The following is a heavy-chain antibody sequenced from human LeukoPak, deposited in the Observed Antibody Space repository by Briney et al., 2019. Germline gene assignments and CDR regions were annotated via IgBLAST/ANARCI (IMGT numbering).Heavy chain of an antibody. J-gene: IGHJ4*02. V-gene: IGHV4-30-4*01. Sequence: SETLSLTCTVSGGSISSGDYYWSWIRQPPGKGLEWIGYIYYSGSTYYNPSLKSRVTISVDTSKNQFSLKLSSVTAADTAVYYCARGGFYGSGSYFDYWGQGTLVTVSS. CDR3: ARGGFYGSGSYFDY. CDR1: GGSISSGDYY. CDR2: IYYSGST. D-gene: IGHD3-10*01.